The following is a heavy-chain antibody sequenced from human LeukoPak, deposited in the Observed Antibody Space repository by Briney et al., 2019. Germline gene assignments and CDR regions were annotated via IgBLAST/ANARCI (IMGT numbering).Heavy chain of an antibody. D-gene: IGHD3-10*02. CDR1: GFTFDNYA. V-gene: IGHV3-9*01. CDR2: ISWNSDTI. CDR3: AELGITMIGGV. J-gene: IGHJ6*04. Sequence: GGSLRLSCTASGFTFDNYAIHWVRQAPGKGLEWVSGISWNSDTIGYADSVKGRITISRDNAKKSLYLQMNSLRAEDTAVYYCAELGITMIGGVWGKGTTVTISS.